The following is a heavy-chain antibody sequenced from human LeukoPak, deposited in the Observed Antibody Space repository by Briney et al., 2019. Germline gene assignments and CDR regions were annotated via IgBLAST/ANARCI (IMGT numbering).Heavy chain of an antibody. J-gene: IGHJ6*03. CDR1: GESFSGYY. Sequence: SETLSLTCAVYGESFSGYYWSWIRQPPGKGLEWIGEINHSGSTNYNPSLKSRVTISVDTSKNQFSLKLSSVTAADTAVYYCARGHYTIFGVVSYMDVWGKGTTVTVSS. CDR3: ARGHYTIFGVVSYMDV. D-gene: IGHD3-3*01. V-gene: IGHV4-34*01. CDR2: INHSGST.